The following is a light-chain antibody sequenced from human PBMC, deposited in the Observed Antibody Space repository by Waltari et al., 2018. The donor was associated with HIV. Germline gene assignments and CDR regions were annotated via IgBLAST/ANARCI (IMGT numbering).Light chain of an antibody. V-gene: IGLV2-14*02. CDR2: EAS. Sequence: QSALTQPASVSGSPGQSITISCTGTSTDVGSYNLVSWYQQHPGKAPKLIIYEASKRPSGLPDRFSGSKSGTSATLCITGLQTGDEADYYCGTWDSSLSADVVFGGGTKLTVL. CDR1: STDVGSYNL. J-gene: IGLJ2*01. CDR3: GTWDSSLSADVV.